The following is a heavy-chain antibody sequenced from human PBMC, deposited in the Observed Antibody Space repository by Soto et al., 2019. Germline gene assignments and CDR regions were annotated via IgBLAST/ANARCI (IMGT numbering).Heavy chain of an antibody. CDR3: ARDKEYCRSTSCSIGMDV. J-gene: IGHJ6*02. CDR1: GYTFNAYY. D-gene: IGHD2-2*01. V-gene: IGHV1-2*02. Sequence: GASVKFSCKASGYTFNAYYIHWVRQAPGQGLEWMGWLNPNTGNTKYAQKFHGRVTMTSDTSANTAYMELSSLRSEDTAVYYCARDKEYCRSTSCSIGMDVWGQGTTVTVSS. CDR2: LNPNTGNT.